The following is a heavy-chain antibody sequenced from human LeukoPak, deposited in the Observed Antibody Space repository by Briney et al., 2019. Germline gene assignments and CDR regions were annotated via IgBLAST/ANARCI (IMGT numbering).Heavy chain of an antibody. D-gene: IGHD3-3*01. Sequence: SETLSLTCAVYGGSFSGYYWSWIRQPPGKGLEWIGEINHSGSTNYNPSLKSRVTISVDTSKNQFSLKLSSVTAADTAVYYCARGRYDFWSGYYSNWFDPWGQGTLVTVSS. V-gene: IGHV4-34*01. CDR1: GGSFSGYY. CDR2: INHSGST. CDR3: ARGRYDFWSGYYSNWFDP. J-gene: IGHJ5*02.